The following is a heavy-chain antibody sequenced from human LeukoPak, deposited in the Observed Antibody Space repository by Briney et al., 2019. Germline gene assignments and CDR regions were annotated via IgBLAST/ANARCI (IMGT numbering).Heavy chain of an antibody. CDR1: GGTFRSYA. Sequence: SVKVSCKASGGTFRSYAISWVRQAPGQGLEWMGGIIPIFGTANYAQKFQGRVTITTDESTSTAYMELSSLRSEDTAVYYCARTAICSGGSCYLDYWGQGTLVTVSS. J-gene: IGHJ4*02. CDR3: ARTAICSGGSCYLDY. D-gene: IGHD2-15*01. CDR2: IIPIFGTA. V-gene: IGHV1-69*05.